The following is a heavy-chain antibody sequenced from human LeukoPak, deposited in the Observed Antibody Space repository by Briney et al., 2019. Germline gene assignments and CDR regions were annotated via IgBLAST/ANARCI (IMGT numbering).Heavy chain of an antibody. CDR2: INHSGST. J-gene: IGHJ4*02. Sequence: SETLSLTCAVYGGSFSAYYWSWIRQRPGKGLEWIGEINHSGSTNYNPSLKSRVTISVDTSKNQFPLKLSSVTAADTAVYYCAREGNPKGLVPAAIDFRLDYWGQGTLVTVSS. V-gene: IGHV4-34*01. CDR1: GGSFSAYY. CDR3: AREGNPKGLVPAAIDFRLDY. D-gene: IGHD2-2*01.